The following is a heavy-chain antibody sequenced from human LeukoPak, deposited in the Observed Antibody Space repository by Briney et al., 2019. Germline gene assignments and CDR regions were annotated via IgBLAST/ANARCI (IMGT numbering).Heavy chain of an antibody. V-gene: IGHV1-8*02. CDR3: ARGRLSMVRGVISAPRHYYMDV. CDR2: MNPNSGNT. D-gene: IGHD3-10*01. CDR1: GYTFTGYY. Sequence: PGASVKVSCKASGYTFTGYYMHWVRQAPGQGLEWMGWMNPNSGNTGYAQKFQGRVTMTRNTSISTAYMELSSLRSEDTAVYYCARGRLSMVRGVISAPRHYYMDVWGKGTTVTISS. J-gene: IGHJ6*03.